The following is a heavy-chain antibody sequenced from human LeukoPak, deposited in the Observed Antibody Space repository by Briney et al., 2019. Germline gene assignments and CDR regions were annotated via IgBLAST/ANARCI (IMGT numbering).Heavy chain of an antibody. CDR2: IFHSGNT. Sequence: SETLSLTCVVSGYSISNGYYWGWIRHPPGKGLEWIESIFHSGNTYYNPSLKSRVTMSVDTSKNQFSLRLTSVTAADTAAYYCAGFRRGWYFDYWSQGTLVTVSS. V-gene: IGHV4-38-2*01. D-gene: IGHD3-10*01. CDR1: GYSISNGYY. J-gene: IGHJ4*02. CDR3: AGFRRGWYFDY.